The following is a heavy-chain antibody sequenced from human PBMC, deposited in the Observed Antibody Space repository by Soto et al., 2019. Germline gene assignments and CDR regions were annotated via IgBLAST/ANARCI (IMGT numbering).Heavy chain of an antibody. D-gene: IGHD2-2*01. CDR3: ARFVRSCSATTCSTREDV. V-gene: IGHV4-61*01. Sequence: PSEGLSLICTVSGGFVNSDTHSWSWIRQTPGKRLEWIGFIYSGGSTKNPSLRSRVTMSVDTSKNQFSLKLRSVIVADTAVYHCARFVRSCSATTCSTREDVWGQGIPVTVSS. CDR2: IYSGGST. J-gene: IGHJ6*02. CDR1: GGFVNSDTHS.